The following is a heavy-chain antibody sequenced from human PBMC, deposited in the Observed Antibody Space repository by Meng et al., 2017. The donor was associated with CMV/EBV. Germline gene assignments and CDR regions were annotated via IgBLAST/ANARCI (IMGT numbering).Heavy chain of an antibody. CDR2: INHSGST. CDR3: ARGGPFDP. CDR1: GGSFSGYY. V-gene: IGHV4-34*01. Sequence: TPSLTCAVYGGSFSGYYWSWSRQPPGKGLEWIGEINHSGSTNYNPSLKSRVTISVDTSKNQFSLKLSSVTAADTAVYYCARGGPFDPWGQGTLVTVSS. J-gene: IGHJ5*02.